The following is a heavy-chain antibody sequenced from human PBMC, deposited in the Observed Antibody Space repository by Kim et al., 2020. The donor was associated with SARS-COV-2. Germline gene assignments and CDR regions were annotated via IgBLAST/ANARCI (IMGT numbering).Heavy chain of an antibody. J-gene: IGHJ4*02. D-gene: IGHD2-15*01. Sequence: SETLSLTCAVYGGSFSGYYWSWIRQPPGKGLEWIGEINHSGSTNYNPSLKSRVTISVDTSKNQFSLKLSSVTAADTAVYYCARVGVVVVAARYFDYWGQGTLVTVSS. CDR1: GGSFSGYY. CDR3: ARVGVVVVAARYFDY. V-gene: IGHV4-34*01. CDR2: INHSGST.